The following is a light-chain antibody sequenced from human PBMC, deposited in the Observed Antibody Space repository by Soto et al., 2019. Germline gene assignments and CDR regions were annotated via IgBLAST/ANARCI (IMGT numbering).Light chain of an antibody. J-gene: IGLJ2*01. Sequence: QSALTQPASVSGSPGQSITISCTGTSSDVGGYNYVSWYQQHPGKAPKLMIYEVSNRPSGVSNRFSGSKSGNTASLTISGLQAEDEAEYYWSSYTSRSTLVVFGGGTKLTVL. CDR1: SSDVGGYNY. CDR2: EVS. V-gene: IGLV2-14*01. CDR3: SSYTSRSTLVV.